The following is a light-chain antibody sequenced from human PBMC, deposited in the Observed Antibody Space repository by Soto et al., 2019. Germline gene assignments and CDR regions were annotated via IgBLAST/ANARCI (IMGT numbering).Light chain of an antibody. CDR2: DAS. J-gene: IGKJ4*02. CDR1: RSICNW. Sequence: IRSTQSSSTRSASAVDSVTITCGASRSICNWLAWYQQRPGIAPKLLIFDASILQSAGPSRFSGSGSGTEFTLSISRLQTYDFATYYCQQYGSFCPRTFGGGTKVDIK. CDR3: QQYGSFCPRT. V-gene: IGKV1-5*01.